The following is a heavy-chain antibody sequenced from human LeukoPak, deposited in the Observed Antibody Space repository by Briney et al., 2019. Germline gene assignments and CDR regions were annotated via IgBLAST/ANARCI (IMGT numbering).Heavy chain of an antibody. CDR3: AKPPGVRGVHDFDY. J-gene: IGHJ4*02. Sequence: SETLSLTCAVSGYSISSGYYWGWIRQPPGKGLEWIGSIYHSGSTYYNPSLKSRVTISVDTSKNQFSLKLSSVTAADTAVYYCAKPPGVRGVHDFDYWGQGTLVTVSS. V-gene: IGHV4-38-2*01. CDR1: GYSISSGYY. CDR2: IYHSGST. D-gene: IGHD3-10*01.